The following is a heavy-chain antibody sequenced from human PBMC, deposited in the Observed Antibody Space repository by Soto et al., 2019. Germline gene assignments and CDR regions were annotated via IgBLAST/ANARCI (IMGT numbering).Heavy chain of an antibody. Sequence: QVYLVQSGAEVRRPGASVKVSCTAFGYILTGYSLHWVRQAPGQGLEWMGWIDPNSGATNSAERFHGRVSMTRDTSISAAYLELSSLRSDDTAVYYCARVYGSSPNMELRFGMDVWGQGTTISVSS. D-gene: IGHD3-10*01. CDR1: GYILTGYS. CDR3: ARVYGSSPNMELRFGMDV. V-gene: IGHV1-2*02. J-gene: IGHJ6*02. CDR2: IDPNSGAT.